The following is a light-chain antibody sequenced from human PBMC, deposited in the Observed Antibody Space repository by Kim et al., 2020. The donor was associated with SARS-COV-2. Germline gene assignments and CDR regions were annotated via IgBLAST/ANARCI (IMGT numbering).Light chain of an antibody. CDR3: QQLNSYPYT. CDR2: AAS. V-gene: IGKV1-9*01. CDR1: QGISSY. J-gene: IGKJ2*01. Sequence: SASVRDIATIPCRASQGISSYLAWYQHNPRKAPKLLIYAASTLQSGVPSRFSGSGSGTDFTLTISSLQPEDFATYSCQQLNSYPYTFGQGTKLEI.